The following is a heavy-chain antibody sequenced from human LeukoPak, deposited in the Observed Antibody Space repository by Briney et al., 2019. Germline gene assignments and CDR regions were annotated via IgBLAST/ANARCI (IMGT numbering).Heavy chain of an antibody. D-gene: IGHD2-15*01. CDR1: GYSISSGYY. CDR3: ARVTSLPTHIDY. V-gene: IGHV4-38-2*02. CDR2: THHGGST. Sequence: PSETLSLTCTVSGYSISSGYYWGWIRQPPGKGLECIGITHHGGSTFYNPSLKSRVTISIDTSKNQFSLKLSSVTAADTAVYYCARVTSLPTHIDYWGQGALVTVSS. J-gene: IGHJ4*02.